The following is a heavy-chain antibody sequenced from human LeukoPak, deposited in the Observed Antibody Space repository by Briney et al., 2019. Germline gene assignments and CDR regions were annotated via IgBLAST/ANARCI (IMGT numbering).Heavy chain of an antibody. CDR1: GFTFSSYA. V-gene: IGHV3-23*01. CDR3: ARFIASPGPDAFDI. D-gene: IGHD6-13*01. J-gene: IGHJ3*02. CDR2: ISNSGEST. Sequence: PGGSLRLSCEASGFTFSSYAMSWVRQAPGKGLEWVSSISNSGESTYYADSVKGRFTISRDNSENTVYLQMNSLRADETAVYFCARFIASPGPDAFDIWGQGTLVTVSS.